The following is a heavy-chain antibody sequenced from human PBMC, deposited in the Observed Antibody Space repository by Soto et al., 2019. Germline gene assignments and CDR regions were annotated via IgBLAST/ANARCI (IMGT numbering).Heavy chain of an antibody. D-gene: IGHD5-18*01. CDR1: GGSISSGDYY. CDR2: IYYSGST. J-gene: IGHJ4*02. CDR3: ARVQGGGGAMVHNY. V-gene: IGHV4-30-4*01. Sequence: QVQLQESGPGLVKPSQTLSLTCTVSGGSISSGDYYWSWIRQPPGKGLEWIGYIYYSGSTYYNPSLKSRVTIPVDTSKHQSSLQLSSVTAADTAVYYWARVQGGGGAMVHNYWGQGTLVTVSS.